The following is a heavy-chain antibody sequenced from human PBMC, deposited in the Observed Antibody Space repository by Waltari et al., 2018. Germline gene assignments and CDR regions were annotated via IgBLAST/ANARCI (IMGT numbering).Heavy chain of an antibody. V-gene: IGHV3-21*01. Sequence: EVQLVASGGGLVKPGGTLTISCAASGFTFSSHSMNWVRKAPRTGLEWVSSISSSSSYIYYADSGKGRFTISRDNAKNSLYLQMNSLRAEDTAVYYCARSRALLRPNDAFDIWGQGTMVTVSS. CDR1: GFTFSSHS. D-gene: IGHD2-15*01. J-gene: IGHJ3*02. CDR3: ARSRALLRPNDAFDI. CDR2: ISSSSSYI.